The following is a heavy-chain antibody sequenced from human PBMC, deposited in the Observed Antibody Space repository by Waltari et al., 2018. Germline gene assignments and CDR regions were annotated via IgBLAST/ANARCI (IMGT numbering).Heavy chain of an antibody. V-gene: IGHV2-5*01. J-gene: IGHJ3*02. Sequence: QITLKESGPTLVKPTQTLTLTCTFSGFSLSTSGVGVGWIRQPPGKALEWLALIYWNDDKRYSPSLKSRLTSTKDTSKNQVVRTMTNMDPVDTATDYCAQEQQQFDIWGQGTMVIVSS. CDR3: AQEQQQFDI. CDR1: GFSLSTSGVG. CDR2: IYWNDDK. D-gene: IGHD6-13*01.